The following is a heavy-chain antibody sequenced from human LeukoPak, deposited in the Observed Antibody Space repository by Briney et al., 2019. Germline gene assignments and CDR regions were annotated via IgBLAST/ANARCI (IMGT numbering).Heavy chain of an antibody. CDR2: ISYDGSNE. Sequence: GGSLRLSCAASGFTFSSYVMHWVRQAPGKGLEWVAIISYDGSNEYYADSVKGRFTISRDNSKNTLYLQMNSLRAEDTAVYYCAKDSSSWSAFDYWGQGTLVTVSS. D-gene: IGHD6-13*01. J-gene: IGHJ4*02. CDR1: GFTFSSYV. CDR3: AKDSSSWSAFDY. V-gene: IGHV3-30*04.